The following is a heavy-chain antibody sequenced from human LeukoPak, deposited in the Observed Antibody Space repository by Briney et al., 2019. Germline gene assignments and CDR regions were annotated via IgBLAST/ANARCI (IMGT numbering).Heavy chain of an antibody. CDR3: ARAAKLGNDYYYGMDV. CDR2: IYYSGST. Sequence: PSETLSLTCTVSGGSISSGGYYWSWIRQHPGKGLEWIGYIYYSGSTYYNPSLKSRVTISVDTSKYQFSLKLSSVTAADTAVYYCARAAKLGNDYYYGMDVWGQGTTVTVSS. CDR1: GGSISSGGYY. J-gene: IGHJ6*02. V-gene: IGHV4-31*03. D-gene: IGHD6-13*01.